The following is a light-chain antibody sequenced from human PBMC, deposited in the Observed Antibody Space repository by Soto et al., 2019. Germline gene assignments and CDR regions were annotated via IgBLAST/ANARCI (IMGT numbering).Light chain of an antibody. CDR2: EGS. J-gene: IGLJ1*01. CDR1: STDVGGYNY. V-gene: IGLV2-23*03. Sequence: QSVLAQPPSAAGSPGQSVTISCTGTSTDVGGYNYVSWYQQYPGKAPKLIIYEGSKRPSGVSNRFSGSRSGNTASLTISGLQPEDEADYYRCSYGGSSTFDVYGTGTKVTVL. CDR3: CSYGGSSTFDV.